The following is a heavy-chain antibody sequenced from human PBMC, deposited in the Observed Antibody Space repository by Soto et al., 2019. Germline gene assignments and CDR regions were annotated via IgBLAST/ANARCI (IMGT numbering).Heavy chain of an antibody. J-gene: IGHJ4*02. CDR2: ISGSGGST. V-gene: IGHV3-23*01. CDR1: GFTFSSYA. D-gene: IGHD3-22*01. CDR3: AKDPHSMIVGPEYY. Sequence: GGSLRLSCAASGFTFSSYAMSWVRQAPGKGLEWVSAISGSGGSTYYADSVKGRFTISRDNSKNTLYLQMNSLRAEDTAVYYCAKDPHSMIVGPEYYWGQGTLVTVSS.